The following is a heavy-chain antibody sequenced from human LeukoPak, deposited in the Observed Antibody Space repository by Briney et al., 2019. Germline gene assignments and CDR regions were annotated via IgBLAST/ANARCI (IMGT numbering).Heavy chain of an antibody. V-gene: IGHV4-59*11. CDR1: GGSIGTLY. D-gene: IGHD2-15*01. J-gene: IGHJ5*02. CDR2: IDYHGNT. CDR3: ATASGRSFWLDP. Sequence: PSETLSLTCIVSGGSIGTLYWNWIRQVPGKGLEWIGFIDYHGNTKYNPSLKSRVTMSVDTSVDQVSLRLTSVTAADTAIYFSATASGRSFWLDPWGQGRLVTVSS.